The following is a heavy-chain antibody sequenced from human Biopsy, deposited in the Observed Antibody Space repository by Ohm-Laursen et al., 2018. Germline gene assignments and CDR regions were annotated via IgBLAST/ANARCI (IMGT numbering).Heavy chain of an antibody. D-gene: IGHD2-15*01. CDR1: GKTFSDYQ. V-gene: IGHV4-34*08. CDR3: GNEVHGRDY. CDR2: INQAGTT. J-gene: IGHJ4*02. Sequence: PSETLSLTCSVFGKTFSDYQWSWIRQPPGKGLEWIGQINQAGTTNYNPSLKSRVSLSADASKYEFSLRLTSVTAADTAVYLCGNEVHGRDYWGLGAQVAVSS.